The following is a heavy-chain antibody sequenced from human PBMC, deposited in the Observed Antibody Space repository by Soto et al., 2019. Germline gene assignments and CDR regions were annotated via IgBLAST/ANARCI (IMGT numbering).Heavy chain of an antibody. Sequence: SVKVSCKASGGTFSSYAISWVRQAPGQGLEWMGGIIPIFGTANYAQKFQGRVTITADESTSTAYMELSSLRSEDTAVYYCARGARGIAALSSRFAPWGQGTMVTVSS. CDR3: ARGARGIAALSSRFAP. D-gene: IGHD6-13*01. CDR1: GGTFSSYA. CDR2: IIPIFGTA. J-gene: IGHJ5*02. V-gene: IGHV1-69*13.